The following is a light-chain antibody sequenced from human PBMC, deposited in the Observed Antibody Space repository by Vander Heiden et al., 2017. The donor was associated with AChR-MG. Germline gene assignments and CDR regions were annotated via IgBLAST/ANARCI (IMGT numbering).Light chain of an antibody. J-gene: IGKJ4*01. Sequence: EIVMTQSPATLSLSPGESATLSCRASQNVNRNLCWYQQKPGQAPRLLIFGASSRAPGIPARFSGSGSGTEFSLTISSLQSEDSAIYFCHQYNNWPPLTFGGGTKVEIK. CDR1: QNVNRN. V-gene: IGKV3-15*01. CDR3: HQYNNWPPLT. CDR2: GAS.